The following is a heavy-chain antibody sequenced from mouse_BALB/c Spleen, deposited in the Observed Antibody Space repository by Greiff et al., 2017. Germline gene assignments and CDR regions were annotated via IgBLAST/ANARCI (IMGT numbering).Heavy chain of an antibody. CDR2: ISSGGSYT. D-gene: IGHD3-2*01. Sequence: EVQVVESGGDLVKPGGSLKLSCAASGFTFSSYGMSWVRQTPDKRLEWVATISSGGSYTYYPDSVKGRFTISRDNAKNTLYLQMSSLKSEDTAMYYCARQRDSSSMDYWGQGTSVTVSS. CDR3: ARQRDSSSMDY. CDR1: GFTFSSYG. V-gene: IGHV5-6*01. J-gene: IGHJ4*01.